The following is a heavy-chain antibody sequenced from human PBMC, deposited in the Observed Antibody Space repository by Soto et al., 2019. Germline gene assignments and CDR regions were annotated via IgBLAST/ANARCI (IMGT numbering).Heavy chain of an antibody. V-gene: IGHV4-31*03. CDR2: ISNSGST. CDR1: GGSISSAAYY. CDR3: AREYTYGSNYFDC. J-gene: IGHJ4*02. Sequence: QVQLQESGPGLVKPSQTLSLTCTVSGGSISSAAYYWRWIRQHPGKGLEWIGYISNSGSTYYNPSLKRRVIISVDTSKNQFSLSLTAVTATDTAVYYCAREYTYGSNYFDCWGQGSLVTVSS. D-gene: IGHD5-18*01.